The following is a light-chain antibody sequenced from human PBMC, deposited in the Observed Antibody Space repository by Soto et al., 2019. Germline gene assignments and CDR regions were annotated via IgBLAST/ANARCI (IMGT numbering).Light chain of an antibody. J-gene: IGKJ5*01. CDR3: QQADSFPIT. Sequence: DIQMNQSPSSVSASVGDRVTISCRASEDINSRLAWYQQKPGNAHKLLIYSAVILQSGVPSSFSGYGSGTDFTLSISSLQPEDFATYYCQQADSFPITFGQGTRLEIK. CDR2: SAV. CDR1: EDINSR. V-gene: IGKV1-12*01.